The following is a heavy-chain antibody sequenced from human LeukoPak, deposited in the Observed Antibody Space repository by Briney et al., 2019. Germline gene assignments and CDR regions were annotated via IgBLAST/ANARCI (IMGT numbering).Heavy chain of an antibody. D-gene: IGHD6-19*01. CDR3: ARDPASYSSGWYWFDY. V-gene: IGHV1-2*04. Sequence: ASVKVSCKASGYTFTGYYMHWVRQAPGQGLEWMGWINPNSGGTNYAQKFQGWVTMTRDTSISTAYMELSRLRSDDTAVYYCARDPASYSSGWYWFDYWGQGTLVTVSS. CDR2: INPNSGGT. J-gene: IGHJ4*02. CDR1: GYTFTGYY.